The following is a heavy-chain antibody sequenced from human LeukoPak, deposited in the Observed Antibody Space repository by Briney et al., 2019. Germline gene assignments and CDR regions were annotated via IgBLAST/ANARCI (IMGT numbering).Heavy chain of an antibody. V-gene: IGHV3-23*01. CDR1: GFTFSSYA. Sequence: GGSLRLSCAASGFTFSSYAMSWVRQAPGKGLEWVSAISSSGGSTYYADSVKGRFTISRDNSKNTLYLQMNSLRAEDTAVYYCAKAEDRRTIFGVVIGNFDYWGQGTLVTVSS. D-gene: IGHD3-3*01. CDR3: AKAEDRRTIFGVVIGNFDY. J-gene: IGHJ4*02. CDR2: ISSSGGST.